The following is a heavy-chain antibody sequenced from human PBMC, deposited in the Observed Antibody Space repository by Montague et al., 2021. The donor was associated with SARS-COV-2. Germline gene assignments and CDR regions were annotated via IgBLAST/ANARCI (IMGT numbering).Heavy chain of an antibody. J-gene: IGHJ6*02. Sequence: SETLSLTCTVSGGSISSSSYYWGWIRRPPGKGLEWIGSVYYSASTNSNPSLKSRVTISIDTSKNQFSLKLSSVTAADTAVYYCARDGSLCFVILFGPCHYYDGMDVWGQGTTVTVSS. V-gene: IGHV4-39*07. CDR2: VYYSAST. D-gene: IGHD3-16*01. CDR1: GGSISSSSYY. CDR3: ARDGSLCFVILFGPCHYYDGMDV.